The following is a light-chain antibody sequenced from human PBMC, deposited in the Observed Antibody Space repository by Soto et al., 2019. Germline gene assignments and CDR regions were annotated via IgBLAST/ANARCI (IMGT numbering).Light chain of an antibody. V-gene: IGLV2-14*01. CDR2: EVN. CDR1: SDDIGAYNY. CDR3: SSYSSMKTVI. Sequence: QSVLTQPASVSGSPGQSITISCTGTSDDIGAYNYVSWYQHHPGRAPKFLIAEVNRRPSGVSYRFSGSKSGDTASLTISGLQPEDGADYYCSSYSSMKTVIFGGGTK. J-gene: IGLJ2*01.